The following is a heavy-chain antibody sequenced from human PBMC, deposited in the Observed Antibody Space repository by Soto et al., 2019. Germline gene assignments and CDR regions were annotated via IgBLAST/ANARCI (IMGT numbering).Heavy chain of an antibody. J-gene: IGHJ4*02. CDR2: ISGSGGST. CDR3: AKVPSGWYLYTPFNY. CDR1: GFTFSSYA. Sequence: GGSLRLSCAASGFTFSSYAMSWVRQAPGKGLEWVSAISGSGGSTYYADSVKGRFTISRDNSKNTLYLQMNSLRAEDTAVYYCAKVPSGWYLYTPFNYWGQGTLVTVSS. V-gene: IGHV3-23*01. D-gene: IGHD6-19*01.